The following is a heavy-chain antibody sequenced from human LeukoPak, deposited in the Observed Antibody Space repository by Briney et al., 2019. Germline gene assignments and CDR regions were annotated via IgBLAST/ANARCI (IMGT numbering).Heavy chain of an antibody. V-gene: IGHV1-2*02. Sequence: ASVKVSCKASGYTFTGYYMHWVRQAPGQGLAWMGWINPNSGGTNYAQKFQGRVTMTRNTSISTAYMELSSLRSEDTAVYYCARARIHHNWFDPWGQGTLVTVSS. CDR3: ARARIHHNWFDP. J-gene: IGHJ5*02. D-gene: IGHD5-18*01. CDR1: GYTFTGYY. CDR2: INPNSGGT.